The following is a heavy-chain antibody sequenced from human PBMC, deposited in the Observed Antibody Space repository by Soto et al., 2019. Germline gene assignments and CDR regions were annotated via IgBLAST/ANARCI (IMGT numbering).Heavy chain of an antibody. J-gene: IGHJ4*02. CDR2: INHSGIT. CDR3: ARVNRGAFDY. V-gene: IGHV4-34*01. Sequence: SETLSLTCAVYGGSFSGYYWSWIRQPPGKGLEWLGEINHSGITDYNPSLKSRITISIDTSKKQFSLNLRSVTAADTAIYYCARVNRGAFDYWGQGTLVTVSS. CDR1: GGSFSGYY.